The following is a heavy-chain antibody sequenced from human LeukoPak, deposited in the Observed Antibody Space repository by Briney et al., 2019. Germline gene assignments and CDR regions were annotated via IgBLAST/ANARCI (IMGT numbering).Heavy chain of an antibody. Sequence: ASVKVSCKASGYTFTSYGISWVRQAPGQGLEWMGWISAYNGNTDYAQKLQGRVTMTTDTSTSTAYMELRSLRSDDTAVYYCARDLGGEYYDFWSGYYPYFDYWGQGTLVTVSS. CDR3: ARDLGGEYYDFWSGYYPYFDY. D-gene: IGHD3-3*01. CDR2: ISAYNGNT. V-gene: IGHV1-18*01. J-gene: IGHJ4*02. CDR1: GYTFTSYG.